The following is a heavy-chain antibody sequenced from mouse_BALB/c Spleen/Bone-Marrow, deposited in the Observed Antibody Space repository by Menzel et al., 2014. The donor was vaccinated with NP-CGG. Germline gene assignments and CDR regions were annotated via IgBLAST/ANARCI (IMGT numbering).Heavy chain of an antibody. CDR2: VYPGRGSI. Sequence: LQQSGSELVRPGASVKLSCKASGYTFTNYWIHWVKQRPGQGLEWIGNVYPGRGSINSDEKFKTKATLTVDTSSSTAYMHHNSLTSEDSAVYYCARRLRGYYAMDYWGQGTSVTVSS. CDR3: ARRLRGYYAMDY. CDR1: GYTFTNYW. J-gene: IGHJ4*01. D-gene: IGHD1-3*01. V-gene: IGHV1S22*01.